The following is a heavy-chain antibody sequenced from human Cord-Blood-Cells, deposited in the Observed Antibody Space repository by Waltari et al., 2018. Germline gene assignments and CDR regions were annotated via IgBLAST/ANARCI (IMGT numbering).Heavy chain of an antibody. D-gene: IGHD3-10*01. Sequence: EVQLVESGGGLVQPGRSLRLYCAASGVTFDDYAMHWVRQAPGKGLEWVSGISWNSGSIGYADSVKGRFTISRDNAKNSLYLQMNSLRAEDTALYYCAKGRGVIHYYYGMDVWGRGTTVTVSS. V-gene: IGHV3-9*01. CDR2: ISWNSGSI. J-gene: IGHJ6*02. CDR3: AKGRGVIHYYYGMDV. CDR1: GVTFDDYA.